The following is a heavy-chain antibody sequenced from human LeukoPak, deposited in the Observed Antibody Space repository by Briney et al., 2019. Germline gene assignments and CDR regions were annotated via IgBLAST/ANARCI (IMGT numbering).Heavy chain of an antibody. Sequence: GGSLRLSCAASGLTFSSYAMSWVRQAPGKGLEWVSAISGSGGSTYYADSVKGRFTISRDNSKNTLYLQMNSLRAEDTAVYYCAKGSIAVAGTRIVDAFDLWGQGTMVTVSS. CDR1: GLTFSSYA. CDR2: ISGSGGST. CDR3: AKGSIAVAGTRIVDAFDL. D-gene: IGHD6-19*01. V-gene: IGHV3-23*01. J-gene: IGHJ3*01.